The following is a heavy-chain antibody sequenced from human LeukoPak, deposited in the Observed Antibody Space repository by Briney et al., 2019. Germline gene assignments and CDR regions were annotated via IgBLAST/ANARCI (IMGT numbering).Heavy chain of an antibody. CDR1: GFTFNSYE. D-gene: IGHD3-3*01. CDR3: ARQDRVLIAFDY. Sequence: PGGYLRLSCAAFGFTFNSYEMNWVRQAPGKGLEWVSYISSSGSTIYYADSVKGRFTISRDNAKSSLYLQMNSLRAEDTAIYYCARQDRVLIAFDYWGQGTLVTVSS. V-gene: IGHV3-48*03. J-gene: IGHJ4*02. CDR2: ISSSGSTI.